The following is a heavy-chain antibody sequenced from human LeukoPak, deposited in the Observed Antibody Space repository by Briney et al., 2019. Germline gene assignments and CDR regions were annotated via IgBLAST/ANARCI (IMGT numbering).Heavy chain of an antibody. CDR2: INPNSGGT. J-gene: IGHJ4*02. V-gene: IGHV1-2*02. Sequence: ASVKVSCKASGYTFTGYYMHWVRQAPGQGLEWMGWINPNSGGTNYAQKSQGRVTMTRDTSISTAYMELSRLRSDDTAVYYCARGPRRGDYGGNSPLDDWGQGTLVTVSS. CDR1: GYTFTGYY. CDR3: ARGPRRGDYGGNSPLDD. D-gene: IGHD4-23*01.